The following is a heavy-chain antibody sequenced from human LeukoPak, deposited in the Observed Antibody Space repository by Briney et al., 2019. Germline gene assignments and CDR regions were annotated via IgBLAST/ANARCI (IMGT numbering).Heavy chain of an antibody. CDR3: ASGGYCSSTSCYPNWFDP. J-gene: IGHJ5*02. CDR2: IYYSGST. CDR1: GGSISDYY. V-gene: IGHV4-59*01. Sequence: SETLSLTCTVSGGSISDYYWSWIRQPPGKGLEWIGYIYYSGSTNYSPSLKSRVTISVDTSKNQFSLKLSSVTAADTAVYYCASGGYCSSTSCYPNWFDPWGQGTLVTVSS. D-gene: IGHD2-2*01.